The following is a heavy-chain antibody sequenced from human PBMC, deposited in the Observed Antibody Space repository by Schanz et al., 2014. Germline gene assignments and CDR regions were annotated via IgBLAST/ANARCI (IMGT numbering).Heavy chain of an antibody. V-gene: IGHV3-21*01. Sequence: EVQLVESGGGLVKPGDSLRLSCAASGFTFSSYTMKWVRQAPGKGLEWVSSISSTSTYLYYADSVKGRFTISRDSARNSLSLPSPSLLPPPTAVYSSARGPPFLFSFWGQGTLVTVSS. CDR3: ARGPPFLFSF. D-gene: IGHD3-3*01. CDR1: GFTFSSYT. J-gene: IGHJ4*02. CDR2: ISSTSTYL.